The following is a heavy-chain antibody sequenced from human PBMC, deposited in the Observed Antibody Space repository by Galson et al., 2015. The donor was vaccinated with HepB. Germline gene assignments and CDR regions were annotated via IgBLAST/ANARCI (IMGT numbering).Heavy chain of an antibody. CDR1: GFIFGSYT. V-gene: IGHV3-21*01. CDR3: ARDQYELLTLLDV. D-gene: IGHD2-15*01. Sequence: SLRLSCAASGFIFGSYTMRWVRQAPGKGLEWVSAINPTSGNYIYYADSVKGRFTISRDNANNSLSLQMNSLRVEDTAVYYCARDQYELLTLLDVWGIGTTVTVSS. CDR2: INPTSGNYI. J-gene: IGHJ6*04.